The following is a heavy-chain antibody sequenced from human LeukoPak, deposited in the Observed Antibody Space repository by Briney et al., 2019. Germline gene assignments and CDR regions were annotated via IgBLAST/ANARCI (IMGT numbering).Heavy chain of an antibody. Sequence: GASVKVSCKPSGYTFSDYYMHWARQAPGQGLEWMGWIEPKSGNTRYAPKFQGRVTMTRDTSISTAYMELSRLRSDDTAVYYCARALSSDYGDLPYNWFDPWGQGTLVTVSS. CDR1: GYTFSDYY. CDR2: IEPKSGNT. D-gene: IGHD4-17*01. CDR3: ARALSSDYGDLPYNWFDP. V-gene: IGHV1-2*02. J-gene: IGHJ5*02.